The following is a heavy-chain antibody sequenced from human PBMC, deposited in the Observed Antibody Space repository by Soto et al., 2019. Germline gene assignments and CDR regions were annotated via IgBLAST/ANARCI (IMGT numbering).Heavy chain of an antibody. J-gene: IGHJ6*02. CDR1: GASISSTDW. V-gene: IGHV4-4*02. CDR3: ARVGGEMATTHYYYYYYGMDV. D-gene: IGHD3-16*01. Sequence: PSETLSLTCAVSGASISSTDWWSWVRQPPGKGLEWLGEIYHSGSTYYNPSLKSPVSISMDTSKNQFSLNLDSVTAADTAVYYCARVGGEMATTHYYYYYYGMDVWGQGTTVTVS. CDR2: IYHSGST.